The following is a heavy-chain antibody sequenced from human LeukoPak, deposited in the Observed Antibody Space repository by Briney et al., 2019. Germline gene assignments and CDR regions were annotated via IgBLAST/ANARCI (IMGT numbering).Heavy chain of an antibody. Sequence: ASVKVSCKASGYTFTSYDINWVRQATGQGLEWMGWMNPNSGNTGYAQKFQGRVTITRNTSISTAYMELSSLRSEDTAVYYCARGLPSLTTVTYYYYYYMDVWGKGTTVTVSS. CDR3: ARGLPSLTTVTYYYYYYMDV. D-gene: IGHD4-11*01. CDR1: GYTFTSYD. V-gene: IGHV1-8*03. CDR2: MNPNSGNT. J-gene: IGHJ6*03.